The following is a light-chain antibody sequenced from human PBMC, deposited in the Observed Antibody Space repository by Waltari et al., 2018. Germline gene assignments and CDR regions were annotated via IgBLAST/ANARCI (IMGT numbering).Light chain of an antibody. CDR2: SSS. CDR1: QSVSSSY. CDR3: QQYGNSPRYT. Sequence: EIVLTQSPGTLSLSPGERATLSCRASQSVSSSYLAWYQQKHGQAPRLLIYSSSSRATGIPDRFSGSGSGTDFTLTISRLEPEDFAVYYCQQYGNSPRYTFGQGTKLEIK. V-gene: IGKV3-20*01. J-gene: IGKJ2*01.